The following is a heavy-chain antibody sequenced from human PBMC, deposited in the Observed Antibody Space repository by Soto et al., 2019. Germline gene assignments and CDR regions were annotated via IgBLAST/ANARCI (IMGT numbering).Heavy chain of an antibody. D-gene: IGHD2-15*01. CDR3: ANGSLMNIRRPYSFHS. CDR2: ISPRGDNI. J-gene: IGHJ4*02. V-gene: IGHV3-48*02. Sequence: HPGGSLRLACVASGFSLAHFPMNWARQTPGKGLEWISYISPRGDNIYYAESVKGRFTISRDNARNSLFLQMNSLRDEDAALYYCANGSLMNIRRPYSFHSSGPGVLVTGSS. CDR1: GFSLAHFP.